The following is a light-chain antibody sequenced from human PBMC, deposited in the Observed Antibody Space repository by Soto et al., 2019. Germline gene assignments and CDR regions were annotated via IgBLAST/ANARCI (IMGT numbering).Light chain of an antibody. CDR1: SSDVGSYNL. Sequence: QSVLTQPAPVSGSPGQSITISCTGTSSDVGSYNLVSWYQQHPGKAPKLMIYEGSKRPSGVSNRFSGSKSGNTASLTISGLQAEDEADYYCCSYAGSRTYVFGTGTKVTVL. CDR2: EGS. J-gene: IGLJ1*01. CDR3: CSYAGSRTYV. V-gene: IGLV2-23*01.